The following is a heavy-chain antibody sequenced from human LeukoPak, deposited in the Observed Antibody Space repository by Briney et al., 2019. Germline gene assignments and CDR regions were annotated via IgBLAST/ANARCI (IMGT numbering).Heavy chain of an antibody. D-gene: IGHD2-15*01. CDR3: ARPLGYCSDSRCPQSWFDP. Sequence: PSETLSLTCAVSGGSFSGYYWTWIRQPPGKGLEWIGEINHSGRTNYNPSLKSRVIMSVDTSKNQFSLKLSSVTAADTAVYYCARPLGYCSDSRCPQSWFDPWGQGTLVTVSS. CDR2: INHSGRT. CDR1: GGSFSGYY. V-gene: IGHV4-34*01. J-gene: IGHJ5*02.